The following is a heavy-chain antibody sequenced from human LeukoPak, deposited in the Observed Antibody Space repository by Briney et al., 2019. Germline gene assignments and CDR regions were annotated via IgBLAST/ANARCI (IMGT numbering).Heavy chain of an antibody. Sequence: PGGSLRLSCTASGFTFGDYAMSWVRQAPGKGLEWVGVIRSKAYGGTTEYAASVKGRFTISRDDSKSIAYVQMNSLKTEDTGVYYCALPIASGDAFDIWGQGTKVTVSS. V-gene: IGHV3-49*04. CDR1: GFTFGDYA. CDR3: ALPIASGDAFDI. D-gene: IGHD6-13*01. J-gene: IGHJ3*02. CDR2: IRSKAYGGTT.